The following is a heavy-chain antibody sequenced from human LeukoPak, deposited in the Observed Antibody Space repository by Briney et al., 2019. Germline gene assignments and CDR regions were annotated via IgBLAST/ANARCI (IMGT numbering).Heavy chain of an antibody. D-gene: IGHD6-13*01. V-gene: IGHV3-30*02. CDR3: AKLPSRYSSSWYPPDY. CDR1: GFTFSSYG. J-gene: IGHJ4*02. CDR2: IRYDGSNK. Sequence: PGGSLGLSCAASGFTFSSYGMHWVRQAPGKGLEWVAFIRYDGSNKYYADSVKGRFTISRDNSKNTLYLQMNSLRAEDTAVYYCAKLPSRYSSSWYPPDYWGQGTLVTVSS.